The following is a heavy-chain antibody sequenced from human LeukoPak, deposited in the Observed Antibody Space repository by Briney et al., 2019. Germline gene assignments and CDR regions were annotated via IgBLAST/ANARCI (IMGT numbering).Heavy chain of an antibody. Sequence: GASVKVSCKASGGTFSSYAISWVRQAPGQGLEWMGGIIPIFGTANYAQKFQGRVTITTDESTSTAYMELSSLRSEDTAVYYCARDSHCSSTSCYALDYWGQGTLVTVSS. CDR2: IIPIFGTA. V-gene: IGHV1-69*05. D-gene: IGHD2-2*01. CDR3: ARDSHCSSTSCYALDY. J-gene: IGHJ4*02. CDR1: GGTFSSYA.